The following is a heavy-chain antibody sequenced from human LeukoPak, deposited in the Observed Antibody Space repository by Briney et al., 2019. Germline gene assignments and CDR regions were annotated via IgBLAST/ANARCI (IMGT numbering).Heavy chain of an antibody. Sequence: ASVKVSCKASGYTFTGYYMHWVRQAPGQGIEWMGWINPNRGGTNYAQKFQGRVTMTRDTSISTAYMELSRLRSDDTAVYYCARVGVYSSGWYGTPGNWFDPWGQGTLVTVSS. D-gene: IGHD6-19*01. CDR3: ARVGVYSSGWYGTPGNWFDP. CDR2: INPNRGGT. J-gene: IGHJ5*02. V-gene: IGHV1-2*02. CDR1: GYTFTGYY.